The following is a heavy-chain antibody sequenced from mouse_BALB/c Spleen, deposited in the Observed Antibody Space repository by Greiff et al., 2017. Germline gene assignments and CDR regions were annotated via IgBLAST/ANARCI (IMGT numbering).Heavy chain of an antibody. Sequence: QVQLQQSGAELVRPGTSVKVSCKASGYAFTNYLIEWVKQRPGQGLEWIGVINPGSGGTNYNEKFKGKATLTADKSSSTAYMQLSRLTSDDSAVYFCARVERFAYWGQGTLVTVSA. CDR3: ARVERFAY. J-gene: IGHJ3*01. CDR2: INPGSGGT. CDR1: GYAFTNYL. V-gene: IGHV1-54*01.